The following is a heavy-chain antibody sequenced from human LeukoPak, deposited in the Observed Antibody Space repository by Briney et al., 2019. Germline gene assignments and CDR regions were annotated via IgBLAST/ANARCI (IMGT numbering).Heavy chain of an antibody. V-gene: IGHV4-34*01. CDR2: INHSGST. J-gene: IGHJ4*02. D-gene: IGHD1-26*01. CDR3: ARVGAPHDY. CDR1: GGSFSGYY. Sequence: PSETLSLTCAVYGGSFSGYYWSWIRQPPGKGLEWIGEINHSGSTNYNPSLKSRVTISVDTSKNQFSLKLSSVTAADTAVYYCARVGAPHDYWGQGTLVTVSS.